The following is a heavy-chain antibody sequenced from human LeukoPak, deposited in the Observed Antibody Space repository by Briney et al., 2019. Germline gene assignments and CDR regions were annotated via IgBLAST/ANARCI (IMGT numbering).Heavy chain of an antibody. V-gene: IGHV3-23*01. D-gene: IGHD1-1*01. CDR2: ISGSGGST. J-gene: IGHJ6*03. CDR1: GFTFSIYA. Sequence: GGSLRLSCAASGFTFSIYAMSRVRQAPGKGLEWVSAISGSGGSTYYVDSVKGRFTISRDNSKNTLYLQMNSLRAEDTAVYYCAKRPRAALTLTNYYMDVWGKGTTVTVSS. CDR3: AKRPRAALTLTNYYMDV.